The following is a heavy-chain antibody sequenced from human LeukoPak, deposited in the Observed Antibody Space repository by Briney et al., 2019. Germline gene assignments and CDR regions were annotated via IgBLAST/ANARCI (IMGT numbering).Heavy chain of an antibody. CDR3: ARDPAMDWNYEGGAFDY. Sequence: PGRSLRLSCAASGFTFSSYAMHWVRQAPGKGLEWVAVISYDGSNKYYADSVKGRFTISRDNSKNTLYLQMNSLRAEDTAVYYCARDPAMDWNYEGGAFDYWGQGTLVTVSS. CDR2: ISYDGSNK. CDR1: GFTFSSYA. D-gene: IGHD1-7*01. J-gene: IGHJ4*02. V-gene: IGHV3-30-3*01.